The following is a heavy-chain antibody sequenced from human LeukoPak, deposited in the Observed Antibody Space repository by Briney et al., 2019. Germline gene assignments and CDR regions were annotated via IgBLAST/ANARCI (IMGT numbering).Heavy chain of an antibody. CDR1: GYRFTSYW. D-gene: IGHD6-19*01. Sequence: GKSLKISCKGSGYRFTSYWIGWVRPMPGKGLEWMGIIYPGDSDTRYSPSFQGQVAISADKPISTAYLQWSSLKASDTAMYYCARPRSRSSGLDYWGQGTLVTVSS. V-gene: IGHV5-51*01. J-gene: IGHJ4*02. CDR2: IYPGDSDT. CDR3: ARPRSRSSGLDY.